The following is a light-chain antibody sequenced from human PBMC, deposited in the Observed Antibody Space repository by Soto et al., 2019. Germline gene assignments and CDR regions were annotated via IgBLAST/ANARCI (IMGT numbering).Light chain of an antibody. CDR2: EVN. CDR1: SNDVGGYNY. J-gene: IGLJ2*01. Sequence: QSALTQPASVSGSPGQSITISCNGTSNDVGGYNYVSWYQQHPGKVPKLMIYEVNNRPLGVSNRFSGSKSGNTASLTISGLQAEDEADYYCSSYTRSSTLAVFGGGTKLTVL. V-gene: IGLV2-14*01. CDR3: SSYTRSSTLAV.